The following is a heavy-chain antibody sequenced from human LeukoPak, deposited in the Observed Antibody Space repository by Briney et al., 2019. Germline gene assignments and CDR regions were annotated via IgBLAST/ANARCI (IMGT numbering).Heavy chain of an antibody. D-gene: IGHD3-16*02. Sequence: PGGSLRLSCAASGFTFSSYSMNWVRQAPGKGLEWVSSISSSSSYIYYADSVKGRFTISRDNAKNSLYLQMNSLRAEDTAVYYCARVRTITFGGVIVPDYYYYYGMDVWGQGTTVTVSS. CDR3: ARVRTITFGGVIVPDYYYYYGMDV. CDR2: ISSSSSYI. CDR1: GFTFSSYS. J-gene: IGHJ6*02. V-gene: IGHV3-21*01.